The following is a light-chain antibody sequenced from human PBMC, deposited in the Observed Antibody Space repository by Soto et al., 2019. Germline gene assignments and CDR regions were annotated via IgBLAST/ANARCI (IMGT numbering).Light chain of an antibody. CDR2: AAS. CDR3: LQDYNYPLT. Sequence: AIQVTQSPSSLSASVGDRVTITCRASQDIRKDLGWYQQTPGKAPKLLIFAASSLQTGVPSRFSGSGSGTEFTLTISILQPEDFASYYCLQDYNYPLTCGGGTKVDI. CDR1: QDIRKD. J-gene: IGKJ4*01. V-gene: IGKV1-6*01.